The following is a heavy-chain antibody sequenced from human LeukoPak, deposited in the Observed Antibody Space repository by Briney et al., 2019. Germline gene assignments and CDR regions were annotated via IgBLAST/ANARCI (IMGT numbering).Heavy chain of an antibody. J-gene: IGHJ4*02. CDR2: ISSSSSYI. Sequence: GGSLRLSCAASGFTFSSYSMNWVRQAPGKGLEWVSSISSSSSYIYYADSVKGRFTISRDNAKNSLYLQMNSLRAEDTAVYYCARDSVGTTSPYYFDYWGQGTLVTVSS. CDR3: ARDSVGTTSPYYFDY. V-gene: IGHV3-21*01. D-gene: IGHD1-26*01. CDR1: GFTFSSYS.